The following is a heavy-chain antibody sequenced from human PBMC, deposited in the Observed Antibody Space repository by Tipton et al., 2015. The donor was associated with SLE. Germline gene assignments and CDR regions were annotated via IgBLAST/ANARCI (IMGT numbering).Heavy chain of an antibody. CDR3: AREPLSVPAAHFDL. CDR1: GVSMSSLSYY. CDR2: IYPSGRT. Sequence: TLSLTSSVPGVSMSSLSYYWSWIRQSAGREPEWIGRIYPSGRTEYNPSRKSRVAISMDASSNQLSLKVTSVTYADTAVYYCAREPLSVPAAHFDLWGQGTTVTVSS. V-gene: IGHV4-61*02. D-gene: IGHD2-2*01. J-gene: IGHJ3*01.